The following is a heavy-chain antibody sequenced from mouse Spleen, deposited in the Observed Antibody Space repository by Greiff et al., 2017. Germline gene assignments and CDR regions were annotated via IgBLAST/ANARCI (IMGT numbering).Heavy chain of an antibody. D-gene: IGHD2-2*01. Sequence: VQLQQSGAELVRPGASVKLSCKASGYTFTDYYINWVKQRPGQGLEWIARIYPGSGNTYYNEKFKGKATLTAEKSSSTAYMQLSSLTSEDSAVYFCAREGLSYAMDYWGQGTSVTVSS. CDR1: GYTFTDYY. V-gene: IGHV1-76*01. CDR3: AREGLSYAMDY. J-gene: IGHJ4*01. CDR2: IYPGSGNT.